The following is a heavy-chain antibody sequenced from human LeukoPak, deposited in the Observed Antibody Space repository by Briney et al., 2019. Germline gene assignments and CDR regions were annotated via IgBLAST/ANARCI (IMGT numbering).Heavy chain of an antibody. J-gene: IGHJ4*02. CDR1: GGTFSSYA. Sequence: SVKVSCKASGGTFSSYAISWVRQPPAQGLEGMGGIIPIFGTANYAQKFQGRVTITADESTSTAYMELSSLRSEDTAVYYCARDGTGQVAFDYWGQGTLVTVSS. V-gene: IGHV1-69*13. CDR2: IIPIFGTA. D-gene: IGHD1-1*01. CDR3: ARDGTGQVAFDY.